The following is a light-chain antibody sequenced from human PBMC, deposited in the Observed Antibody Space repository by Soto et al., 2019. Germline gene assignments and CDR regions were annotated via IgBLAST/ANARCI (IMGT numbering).Light chain of an antibody. CDR1: QSVRSN. CDR3: QQYGSSPLIT. J-gene: IGKJ5*01. V-gene: IGKV3-20*01. CDR2: GVS. Sequence: EIVMTQSPATLSVSPGERATLSCRASQSVRSNLAWYQQKPGQAPKFLIYGVSSRATGIPDRFSGSGSGTDFTLTISRLEPEDFAVYHCQQYGSSPLITFGQGTRLEI.